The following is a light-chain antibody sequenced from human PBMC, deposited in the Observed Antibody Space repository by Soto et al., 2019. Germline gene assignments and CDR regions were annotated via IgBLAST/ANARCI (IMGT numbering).Light chain of an antibody. CDR2: GAS. CDR3: QQYGSSP. CDR1: QSVSSSY. Sequence: EIVLTQSPGTLSLSPGERATLSCRASQSVSSSYLAWYQQNPGQAPRLLNYGASSRATGIPDRFSGSGSGTDFTLTINRLEPEDFAVYYCQQYGSSPFGGGTKVEIK. J-gene: IGKJ4*01. V-gene: IGKV3-20*01.